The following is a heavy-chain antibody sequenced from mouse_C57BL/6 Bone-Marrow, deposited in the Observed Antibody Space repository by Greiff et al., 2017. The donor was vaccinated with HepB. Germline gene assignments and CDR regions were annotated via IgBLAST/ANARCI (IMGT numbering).Heavy chain of an antibody. CDR2: IYPGNSDT. CDR3: TRGLRHAMDY. J-gene: IGHJ4*01. V-gene: IGHV1-5*01. Sequence: VQLQQSGTVLARPGASVKMSCKTSGYTFTSYWMHWVKHRPGQGLAWIGAIYPGNSDTSYNQKFKGKAKKTAVTSASTAYMELSSPTHEDSAVYYCTRGLRHAMDYWCQGTSVTVSS. CDR1: GYTFTSYW. D-gene: IGHD2-2*01.